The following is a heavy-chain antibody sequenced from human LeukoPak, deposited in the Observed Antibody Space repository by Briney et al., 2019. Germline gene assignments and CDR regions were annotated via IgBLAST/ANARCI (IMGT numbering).Heavy chain of an antibody. D-gene: IGHD2-2*02. Sequence: GGALGVSCAASGFTLSTYWMHWVRQAAGKGLVWVSRINSDGTTTTYAASVKGGFTTSRDTAKTTLYLQMNRLRAEDTTVYYCARTLYRHASHFDYWGQGTLVTVSS. CDR3: ARTLYRHASHFDY. CDR2: INSDGTTT. J-gene: IGHJ4*02. CDR1: GFTLSTYW. V-gene: IGHV3-74*01.